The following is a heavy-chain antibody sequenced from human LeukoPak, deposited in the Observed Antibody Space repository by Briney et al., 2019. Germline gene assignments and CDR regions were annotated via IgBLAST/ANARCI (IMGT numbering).Heavy chain of an antibody. J-gene: IGHJ4*02. CDR3: VSAGYSSGKNY. CDR1: GFTFSSWA. D-gene: IGHD3-10*01. Sequence: GGSLRLSCAASGFTFSSWAMHWVRQAPGKGLEWVTMIFYDGSNKYYADSVKGRFTISRDNSKNTLYLQMNSLRAEDTAVYYCVSAGYSSGKNYWGQGTLVTVSS. CDR2: IFYDGSNK. V-gene: IGHV3-30-3*01.